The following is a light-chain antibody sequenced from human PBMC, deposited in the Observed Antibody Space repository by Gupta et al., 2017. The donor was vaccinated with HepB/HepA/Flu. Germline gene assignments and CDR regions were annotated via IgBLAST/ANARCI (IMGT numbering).Light chain of an antibody. V-gene: IGLV3-21*02. CDR1: KIGRKS. J-gene: IGLJ3*02. CDR2: DDS. CDR3: QVWDNSSDQKV. Sequence: SYVLTQPPSVSAAPGETATITCGGDKIGRKSVHWFQQRPGQAPVLVVYDDSDRHSDIPERFSGSNSGNTATLTITRVEAGDDAAYYCQVWDNSSDQKVFGGGTELTVL.